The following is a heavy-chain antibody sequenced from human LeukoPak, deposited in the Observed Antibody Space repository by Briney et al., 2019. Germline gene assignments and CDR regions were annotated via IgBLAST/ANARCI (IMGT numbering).Heavy chain of an antibody. D-gene: IGHD2-15*01. CDR1: GGTFSSYA. V-gene: IGHV1-69*05. CDR3: ARAGGIFSSGGHSFDH. Sequence: GASVKVSCKASGGTFSSYAISWVRQAPGQGLEWMGGIIPIFGKANYAQKFQGRVTITTDESTSTAYMELSSLRSEDTAVYYCARAGGIFSSGGHSFDHWGQGTLVTVSS. J-gene: IGHJ4*02. CDR2: IIPIFGKA.